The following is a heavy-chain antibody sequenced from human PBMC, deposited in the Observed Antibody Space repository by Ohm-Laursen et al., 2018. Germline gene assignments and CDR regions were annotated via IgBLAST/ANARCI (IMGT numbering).Heavy chain of an antibody. CDR1: GFTFSNAW. CDR2: IKRKADGETT. Sequence: SLRLSCAASGFTFSNAWMSWVRQAPGKGLGWVGRIKRKADGETTDYAAPVKDRLTISRDDSKTTLYLQMNSLKTEDTAVYYCATGLPADDAFNIWGQGTMVTVSS. V-gene: IGHV3-15*01. J-gene: IGHJ3*02. CDR3: ATGLPADDAFNI.